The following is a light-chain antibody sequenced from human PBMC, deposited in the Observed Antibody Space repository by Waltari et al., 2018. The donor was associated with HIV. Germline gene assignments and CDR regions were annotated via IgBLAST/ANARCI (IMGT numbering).Light chain of an antibody. CDR2: EVN. CDR3: CSYVGRV. V-gene: IGLV2-23*02. CDR1: SGDAAAYNL. J-gene: IGLJ3*02. Sequence: QSALIQPASDSGSLGQSIPISCTGTSGDAAAYNLVAWYQQHPGKAPKLLISEVNKRPAGVSSRFSGSKSGTTASLTISGLQAEDEADYYCCSYVGRVFGGGTKLTVL.